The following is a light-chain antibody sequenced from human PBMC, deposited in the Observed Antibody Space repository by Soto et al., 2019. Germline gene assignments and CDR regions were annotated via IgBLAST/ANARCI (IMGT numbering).Light chain of an antibody. J-gene: IGLJ3*02. CDR1: SSDIGAYNY. Sequence: QSVLTQPPSASGSPGQSVTISCTGTSSDIGAYNYVSWFQQHPGEAPKLIISEVNKRPSGVPDRFSGSKSGNTASLTVSGLQAEGEADYYCTSYGGRDNLMFGGGTKLTVL. V-gene: IGLV2-8*01. CDR3: TSYGGRDNLM. CDR2: EVN.